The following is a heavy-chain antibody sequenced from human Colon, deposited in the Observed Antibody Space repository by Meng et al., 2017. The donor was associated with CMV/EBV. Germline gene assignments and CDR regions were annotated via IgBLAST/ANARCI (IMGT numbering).Heavy chain of an antibody. CDR2: IYSGGST. CDR3: ASPRPAASGYYYYYGMDV. J-gene: IGHJ6*02. CDR1: GFTVSSNY. D-gene: IGHD2-2*01. Sequence: GGSLRPSCAASGFTVSSNYMSWVRQAPGKGLEWVSVIYSGGSTYYADSVKGRFTISRDNSKNTLYLQMNSLGAEDTAVYYCASPRPAASGYYYYYGMDVWGQGTTVTVSS. V-gene: IGHV3-66*02.